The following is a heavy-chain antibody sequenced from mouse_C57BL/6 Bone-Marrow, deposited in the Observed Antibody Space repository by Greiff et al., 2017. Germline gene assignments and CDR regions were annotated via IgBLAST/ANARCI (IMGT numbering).Heavy chain of an antibody. CDR2: IDPEDGET. J-gene: IGHJ4*01. V-gene: IGHV14-2*01. Sequence: EVKLMESGAELVKPGASVKLSCTASGFNIKDYYMHWVKQRTEQGLEWIGRIDPEDGETKYAPKFQGKATITADTSSNTAYLQLSSLTSEDTAVYYCARWTITTVVSPLAMDYWGQGTSVTVSS. CDR1: GFNIKDYY. D-gene: IGHD1-1*01. CDR3: ARWTITTVVSPLAMDY.